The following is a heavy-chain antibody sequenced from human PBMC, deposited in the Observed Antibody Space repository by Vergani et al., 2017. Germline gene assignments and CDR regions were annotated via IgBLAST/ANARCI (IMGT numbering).Heavy chain of an antibody. D-gene: IGHD6-13*01. CDR2: ISSSGSTI. CDR1: GFTFSDYY. Sequence: QVQLVESGGGLVKPGGSLRLSCAASGFTFSDYYMSWIRQAPGKGLEWVSYISSSGSTIYYADPVKGRFTISRDNAKNSLYLQMNSLRAEDTAVYYCAGKAAAGTEAEVGSWTVNWFDPWGQGTLVTVSS. V-gene: IGHV3-11*01. J-gene: IGHJ5*02. CDR3: AGKAAAGTEAEVGSWTVNWFDP.